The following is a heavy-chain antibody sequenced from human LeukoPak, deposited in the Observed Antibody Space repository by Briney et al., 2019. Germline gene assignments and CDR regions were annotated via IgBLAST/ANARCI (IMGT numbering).Heavy chain of an antibody. CDR2: ISSSSSYI. CDR3: ARDTEHYYGSGSYFFDY. J-gene: IGHJ4*02. V-gene: IGHV3-21*01. CDR1: GFTFSSYS. D-gene: IGHD3-10*01. Sequence: GGSLRLSCAASGFTFSSYSMNWVRQAPGKGLEWVSSISSSSSYIYYADSVKGRFTISRDNAKNSLYLQMNSLRAEDTAVYYCARDTEHYYGSGSYFFDYWGQGTLVTVSS.